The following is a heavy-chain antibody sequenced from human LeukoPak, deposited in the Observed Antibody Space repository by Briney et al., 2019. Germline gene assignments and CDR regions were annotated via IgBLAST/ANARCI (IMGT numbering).Heavy chain of an antibody. V-gene: IGHV3-7*01. CDR1: GFTFSSYG. Sequence: GGSLRLSCAASGFTFSSYGMTWVRQAPGKGLEWVANIKHDGSEKYYVDSVKGRFTISRDNAKNSLYLQMNSLRAEDTAVYFCASGLGGVDYWGQGTLVTVSS. J-gene: IGHJ4*02. D-gene: IGHD3-16*01. CDR2: IKHDGSEK. CDR3: ASGLGGVDY.